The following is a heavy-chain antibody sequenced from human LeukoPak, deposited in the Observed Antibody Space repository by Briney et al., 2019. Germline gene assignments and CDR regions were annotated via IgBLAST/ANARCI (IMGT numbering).Heavy chain of an antibody. CDR2: IYYSGST. V-gene: IGHV4-59*01. Sequence: SETLSLTCTVSGGSISSYYWSWIRQPPGKGLEWIGYIYYSGSTNYNPSLKRRVTISVDTSKNQFSLKLSSVTAADTAVYYCARETRDAFDIWGQGTMVTVSS. CDR3: ARETRDAFDI. CDR1: GGSISSYY. J-gene: IGHJ3*02.